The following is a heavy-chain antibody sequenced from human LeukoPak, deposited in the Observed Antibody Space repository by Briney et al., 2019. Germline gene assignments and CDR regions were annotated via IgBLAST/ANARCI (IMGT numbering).Heavy chain of an antibody. V-gene: IGHV1-8*03. J-gene: IGHJ6*03. CDR3: ARVGVGATHRWDYYYYYMDV. CDR2: MNPNSGNT. Sequence: ASVKVSCKASGYTFTSYDINWVRQATGQGLEGMGLMNPNSGNTGYAQKFQGRGTITRNTSISTAYMELSSMRSEDTAVYYCARVGVGATHRWDYYYYYMDVWGKGTTVTVSS. D-gene: IGHD1-26*01. CDR1: GYTFTSYD.